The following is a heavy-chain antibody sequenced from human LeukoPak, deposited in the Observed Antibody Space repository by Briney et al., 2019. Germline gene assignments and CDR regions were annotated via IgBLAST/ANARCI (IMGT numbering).Heavy chain of an antibody. J-gene: IGHJ4*02. CDR2: INPNSGGT. Sequence: GASVKVSCKASGYTFTGYYMHWVRQAPGQGLEWMGWINPNSGGTNYAQKFQGRVTMTRDTSISTAYMELSRLRSDDTAVYYCARDLSESIAAAVDYWGQGTLVTVSS. V-gene: IGHV1-2*02. CDR3: ARDLSESIAAAVDY. CDR1: GYTFTGYY. D-gene: IGHD6-13*01.